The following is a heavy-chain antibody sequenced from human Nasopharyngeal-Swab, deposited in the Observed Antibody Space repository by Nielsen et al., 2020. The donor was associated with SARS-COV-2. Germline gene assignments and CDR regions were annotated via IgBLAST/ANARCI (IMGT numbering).Heavy chain of an antibody. D-gene: IGHD6-19*01. Sequence: WIRQPPGKALEWLAHIFSNDEKSYSTSLKSRFTISKDTSKSQVVLTMTNMDPVDTATYYCARTWAVAGGFDPWGQGTLVTVSS. J-gene: IGHJ5*02. CDR3: ARTWAVAGGFDP. V-gene: IGHV2-26*01. CDR2: IFSNDEK.